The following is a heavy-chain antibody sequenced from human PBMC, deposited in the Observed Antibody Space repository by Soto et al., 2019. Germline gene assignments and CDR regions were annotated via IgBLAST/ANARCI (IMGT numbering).Heavy chain of an antibody. CDR2: ISAYNGNT. D-gene: IGHD3-22*01. CDR1: GYTFTSYG. V-gene: IGHV1-18*01. Sequence: VKVSCKASGYTFTSYGISWVRQAPGQGLEWMGWISAYNGNTNYAQKLQGRVTMTTDTSTSTAYMELRSLRSDDTAVYYCARGWSGYYDSSGYYPDYWGQGTLVTVSS. J-gene: IGHJ4*02. CDR3: ARGWSGYYDSSGYYPDY.